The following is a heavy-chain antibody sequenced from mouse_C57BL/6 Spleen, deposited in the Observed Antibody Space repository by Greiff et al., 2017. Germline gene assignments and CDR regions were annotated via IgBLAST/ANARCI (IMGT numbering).Heavy chain of an antibody. CDR1: GCTFTSYW. Sequence: QVQLQQPGTELVKPGASVKLSCKASGCTFTSYWMHWVKQRPGQGLEWIGNINPSNGGTNYNEKFKSKATLTVDKSSSTAYMQLSSLTSEDSAVYYCAREGEYGNLYYAMDYWGQGTSVTVSS. CDR2: INPSNGGT. J-gene: IGHJ4*01. V-gene: IGHV1-53*01. D-gene: IGHD2-1*01. CDR3: AREGEYGNLYYAMDY.